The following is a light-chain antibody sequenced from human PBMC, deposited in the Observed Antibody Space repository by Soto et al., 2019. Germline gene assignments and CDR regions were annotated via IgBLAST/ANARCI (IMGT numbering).Light chain of an antibody. V-gene: IGKV1-5*01. CDR2: GAS. CDR3: QQYSTYSWT. CDR1: QTVSSR. J-gene: IGKJ1*01. Sequence: SPPTQAAPAPDRVAITCRASQTVSSRLAWYQVKPGKAPRLLIHGASSLATGVPDRFSGSASGTEFTLTISSLEPDDFAAYFCQQYSTYSWTFGQGTKVDIK.